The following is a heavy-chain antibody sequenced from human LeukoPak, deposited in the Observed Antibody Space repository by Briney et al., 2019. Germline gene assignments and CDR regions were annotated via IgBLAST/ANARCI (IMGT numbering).Heavy chain of an antibody. CDR2: IYYNGNT. J-gene: IGHJ4*02. CDR1: GDSMSSYY. Sequence: PSETLSLTCSVSGDSMSSYYWSWIRQPPGKGLEWIGYIYYNGNTNYNPSLKNRVTITVDRSKNVFSLKLNSVTAADTAVYYCARVLDYLGYFDYWGQGTLVTVSS. D-gene: IGHD4/OR15-4a*01. CDR3: ARVLDYLGYFDY. V-gene: IGHV4-59*01.